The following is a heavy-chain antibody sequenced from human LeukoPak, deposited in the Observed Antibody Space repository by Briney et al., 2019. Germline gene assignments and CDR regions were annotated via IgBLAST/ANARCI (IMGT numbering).Heavy chain of an antibody. CDR3: ARPIRHCSSTSCYVSPFDY. CDR1: GGSFSGYY. CDR2: INHSGST. V-gene: IGHV4-34*01. D-gene: IGHD2-2*01. Sequence: PSETLSLTCAVYGGSFSGYYWSWIRQPPGKGLEWIGEINHSGSTNYNPSLKSRVTISVDTSKNQFSLKLSSVTAADTAVCYCARPIRHCSSTSCYVSPFDYWGQGTLVTVSS. J-gene: IGHJ4*02.